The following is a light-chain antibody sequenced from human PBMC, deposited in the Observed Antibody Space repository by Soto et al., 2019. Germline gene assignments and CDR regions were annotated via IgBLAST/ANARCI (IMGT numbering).Light chain of an antibody. J-gene: IGLJ2*01. CDR1: TSNIGCNT. CDR3: ASWDNSLNVV. Sequence: QSVLTQSPSASGTPGQRVVISCSGSTSNIGCNTVSWYQQFPGTAPKLLIYSDDQRPSWVPGRFSASKSGASASLAISGLQSEDEALYYCASWDNSLNVVFGGGTKLTVL. CDR2: SDD. V-gene: IGLV1-44*01.